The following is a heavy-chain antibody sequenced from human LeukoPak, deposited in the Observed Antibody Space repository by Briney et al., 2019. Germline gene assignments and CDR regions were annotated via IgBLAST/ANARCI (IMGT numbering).Heavy chain of an antibody. V-gene: IGHV3-21*04. CDR3: ARDQPLIGRFGEFLLMDV. D-gene: IGHD3-10*01. J-gene: IGHJ6*02. CDR2: ISSSSSYI. CDR1: GFTFSSYS. Sequence: PGGSLRLSCAASGFTFSSYSMNWVRQAPGKGLEWVSSISSSSSYIYYADSVKGRFTISRDNAKNSLYLQMNSLRAEDTAVYYCARDQPLIGRFGEFLLMDVWGQGTTVTVSS.